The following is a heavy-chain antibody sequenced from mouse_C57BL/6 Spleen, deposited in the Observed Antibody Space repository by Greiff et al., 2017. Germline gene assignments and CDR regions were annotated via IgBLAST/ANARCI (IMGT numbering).Heavy chain of an antibody. J-gene: IGHJ3*01. D-gene: IGHD1-1*01. Sequence: EVQVVESGGGLVKPGGSLKLSCAASGFTFSSYAMSWVRQTPEKRLEWVATISDGGSYTYYPDNVKGRFTISRDNAKNNLYLQMSHLKSEDTAMYYCARDYYGSSHPWFAYWGQGTLVTVSA. CDR3: ARDYYGSSHPWFAY. V-gene: IGHV5-4*01. CDR2: ISDGGSYT. CDR1: GFTFSSYA.